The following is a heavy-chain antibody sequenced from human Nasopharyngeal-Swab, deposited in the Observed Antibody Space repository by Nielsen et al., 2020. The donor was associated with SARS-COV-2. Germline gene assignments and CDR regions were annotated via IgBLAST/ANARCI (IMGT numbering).Heavy chain of an antibody. D-gene: IGHD2-15*01. V-gene: IGHV5-51*01. Sequence: GESLKISCKASGYSFTSYWIGWVRQMPGKGLEWMGIIYPGDADTRYSPSFQGQVTISADKSISTAYLQWSSLKASNTAMYYCARRVGYCSGGSCYFDYWGQGTLVTVSS. CDR3: ARRVGYCSGGSCYFDY. J-gene: IGHJ4*02. CDR1: GYSFTSYW. CDR2: IYPGDADT.